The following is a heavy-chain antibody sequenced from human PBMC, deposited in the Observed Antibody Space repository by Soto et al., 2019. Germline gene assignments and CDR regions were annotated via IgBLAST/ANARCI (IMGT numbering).Heavy chain of an antibody. Sequence: QVQLVESGGGVVQPGGSLRLSCEASGFTFSTFGIHWVRQAPGKGLEWVAVVSYDGSFKYYADSVKGRFTISRDNSKNTLYLQMNSLRPEDTALYYCGKVSDQLLFDYYYYGMDVWGQGTTVTVSS. CDR2: VSYDGSFK. J-gene: IGHJ6*02. D-gene: IGHD2-2*01. V-gene: IGHV3-30*18. CDR3: GKVSDQLLFDYYYYGMDV. CDR1: GFTFSTFG.